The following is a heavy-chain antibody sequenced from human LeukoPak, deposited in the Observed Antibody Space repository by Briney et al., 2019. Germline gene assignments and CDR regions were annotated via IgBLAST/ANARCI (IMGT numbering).Heavy chain of an antibody. J-gene: IGHJ4*02. CDR1: GDSISSSSYY. CDR2: IYYSGST. CDR3: ARYWGRYDNSGAYFDY. D-gene: IGHD3-22*01. Sequence: PSETLSLTCTVSGDSISSSSYYWVWLRQPPGKGLEWIATIYYSGSTYYNPSLKSPVTISVDTSKNQFSLKLSSVTAADTAMYYCARYWGRYDNSGAYFDYWGQGTLVTVSS. V-gene: IGHV4-39*01.